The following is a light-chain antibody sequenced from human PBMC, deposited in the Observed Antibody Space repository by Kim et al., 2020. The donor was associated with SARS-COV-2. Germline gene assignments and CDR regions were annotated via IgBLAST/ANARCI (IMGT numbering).Light chain of an antibody. CDR3: QVWDSSSDHPVV. CDR2: SNR. V-gene: IGLV3-21*04. J-gene: IGLJ3*02. CDR1: DIARKS. Sequence: SYELTQPPSVSLAPGKTARITCGGNDIARKSVHWYQQKPGQAPVLVIHSNRARPSGIPERFSGSSAGNTATLTISRVEAGDEAAYYCQVWDSSSDHPVVLGGGTKVTVL.